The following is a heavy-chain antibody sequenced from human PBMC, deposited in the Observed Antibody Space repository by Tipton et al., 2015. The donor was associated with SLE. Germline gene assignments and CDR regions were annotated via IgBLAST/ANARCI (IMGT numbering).Heavy chain of an antibody. CDR2: IYYSGGT. CDR3: ARHHGIAVAGDAVDI. Sequence: TLSLTCTVSGGSISSSSYYWGWIRQPPGKGLEWIGSIYYSGGTYYNPSLKSRVTISVDTTKNQFSLKLSSVTAADTAVYYCARHHGIAVAGDAVDIWGQGTMVTVSS. CDR1: GGSISSSSYY. J-gene: IGHJ3*02. D-gene: IGHD6-19*01. V-gene: IGHV4-39*07.